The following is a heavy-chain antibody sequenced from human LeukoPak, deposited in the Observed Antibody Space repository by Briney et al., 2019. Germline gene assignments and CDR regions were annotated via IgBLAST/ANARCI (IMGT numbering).Heavy chain of an antibody. CDR3: ARAPQYYYDSSGPNLGY. Sequence: GASVKVSCKAPGYTFTSYGISWVRQAPGQGLEWMGWISAYNGNTNYAQKLQGRVTMTTDTSTSTAYMELRSLRSDDTAVYYCARAPQYYYDSSGPNLGYWGQGTLVTVSS. D-gene: IGHD3-22*01. CDR2: ISAYNGNT. V-gene: IGHV1-18*01. J-gene: IGHJ4*02. CDR1: GYTFTSYG.